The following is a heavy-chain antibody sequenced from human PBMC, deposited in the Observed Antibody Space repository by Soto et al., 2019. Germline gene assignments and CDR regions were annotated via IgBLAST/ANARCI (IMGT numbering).Heavy chain of an antibody. CDR1: GFTFSSYA. CDR2: ISGSGGST. V-gene: IGHV3-23*01. Sequence: RRLSCAASGFTFSSYAMSWVRQAPGKGLEWVSAISGSGGSTYYADSVKGRFTISRDNSKNTLYLQMNSLRAEDTAVYYCAKLSWQQLVPGDYWGQGTLVTVSS. D-gene: IGHD6-13*01. CDR3: AKLSWQQLVPGDY. J-gene: IGHJ4*02.